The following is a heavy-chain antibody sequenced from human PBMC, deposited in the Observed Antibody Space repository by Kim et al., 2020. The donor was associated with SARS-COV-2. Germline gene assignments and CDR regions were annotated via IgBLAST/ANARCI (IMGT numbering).Heavy chain of an antibody. D-gene: IGHD3-22*01. J-gene: IGHJ3*02. Sequence: GESLKISCKGSGYSFTSYWISWVRQMPGKGLEWMGRIDPSDSYTNYSPSFQGHVTISADKSISTAYLQWSSLKASDTAMYYCVKFARSGYPSHDAFDIWGQGTMVTVSS. CDR3: VKFARSGYPSHDAFDI. V-gene: IGHV5-10-1*01. CDR2: IDPSDSYT. CDR1: GYSFTSYW.